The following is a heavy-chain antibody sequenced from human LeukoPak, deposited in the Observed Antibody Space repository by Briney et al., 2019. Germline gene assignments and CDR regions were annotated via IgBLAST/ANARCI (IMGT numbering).Heavy chain of an antibody. CDR3: ARVVGGYDSDAFDI. CDR2: ISGSGGST. D-gene: IGHD5-12*01. CDR1: GFTFNSCG. V-gene: IGHV3-23*01. J-gene: IGHJ3*02. Sequence: PGGSLRLSCAASGFTFNSCGMSWVRQAPGKGLEWVSAISGSGGSTYYADSVKGRFTISRDNSKNTLYLQMNSLRAEDTAVYYCARVVGGYDSDAFDIWGQGTMVTVSS.